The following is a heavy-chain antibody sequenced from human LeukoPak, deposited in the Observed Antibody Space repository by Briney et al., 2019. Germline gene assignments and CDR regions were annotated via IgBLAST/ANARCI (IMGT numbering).Heavy chain of an antibody. CDR2: IYHSGST. Sequence: SGTLSLTCAVSGGSISSSNWWSWVRQPPGKGLEWIGEIYHSGSTNYNPSLKSRDTISVDKSKNQFSLKLSSVTAADTAVYYCARDRRHRGYQLPYSDYWGQGTLVTVSS. CDR1: GGSISSSNW. J-gene: IGHJ4*02. CDR3: ARDRRHRGYQLPYSDY. D-gene: IGHD2-2*01. V-gene: IGHV4-4*02.